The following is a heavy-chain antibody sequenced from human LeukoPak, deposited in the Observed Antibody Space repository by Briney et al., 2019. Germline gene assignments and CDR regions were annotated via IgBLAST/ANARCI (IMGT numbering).Heavy chain of an antibody. D-gene: IGHD4-11*01. V-gene: IGHV1-3*01. J-gene: IGHJ5*02. Sequence: ASVKVSCKASGYTFTSYAMHWVRQAPGQRLEWMGWINAGNGNTKYSQKFQGRVTITRDTSASTAYMELSSLRSEDTAVYYCARLHIDYRYNWFDPWGQGTLVTVSS. CDR1: GYTFTSYA. CDR3: ARLHIDYRYNWFDP. CDR2: INAGNGNT.